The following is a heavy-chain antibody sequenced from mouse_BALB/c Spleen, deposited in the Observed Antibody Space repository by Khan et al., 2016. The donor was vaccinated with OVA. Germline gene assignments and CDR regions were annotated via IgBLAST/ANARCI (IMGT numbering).Heavy chain of an antibody. CDR1: DDSITSGY. D-gene: IGHD2-14*01. CDR2: MIYTGYT. CDR3: AGSTYRYAFAY. V-gene: IGHV3-8*02. J-gene: IGHJ3*01. Sequence: EVQLQESGPSLVKPSQTLSLTCSVTDDSITSGYWSWIRKFPGNKLEYMGYMIYTGYTDYNPSLKSRIAITRHTSKNQHYLQLNSVTAEDTATYYCAGSTYRYAFAYEGQGALVTVSA.